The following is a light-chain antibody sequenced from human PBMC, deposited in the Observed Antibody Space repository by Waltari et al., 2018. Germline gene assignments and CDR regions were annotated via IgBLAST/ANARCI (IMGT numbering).Light chain of an antibody. J-gene: IGLJ1*01. CDR3: GSYTTSNTHV. V-gene: IGLV2-14*01. CDR2: YVS. Sequence: QSALTQSASVSGSPGQSITISCTGSHTDVGASHYVSWYQQHPGKVPKVVIFYVSSRPSGVSHRFSGSKSGNTASLAISGLEPEDEADYYCGSYTTSNTHVFGTGTRVSVL. CDR1: HTDVGASHY.